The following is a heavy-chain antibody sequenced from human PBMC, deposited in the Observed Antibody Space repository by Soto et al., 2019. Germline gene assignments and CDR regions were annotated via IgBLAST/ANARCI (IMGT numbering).Heavy chain of an antibody. Sequence: QVQLVESGGGVVQPGRSLRLSCAASGFTFSSYGIHWVRQAPGKGLEWVAVIAYDGSKTYYADSVKGRFTISRDNSKNSLYLQMNRLRAEDTAVYYCAKETGFWSGYLNAFDIWGQGTMVTLSS. V-gene: IGHV3-30*18. D-gene: IGHD3-3*01. CDR2: IAYDGSKT. J-gene: IGHJ3*02. CDR1: GFTFSSYG. CDR3: AKETGFWSGYLNAFDI.